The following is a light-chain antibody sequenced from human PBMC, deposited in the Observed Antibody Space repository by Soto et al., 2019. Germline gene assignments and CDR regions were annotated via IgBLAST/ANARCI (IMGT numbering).Light chain of an antibody. Sequence: DIERTQSPCTFSASVGDRVTITGRASQNMSSWLAWYQQKPGTAPKLLIHDATSLESGVPSRFSGTGSGTQFTLTISSLQPEDFATYYCQQHYTYTWTFGQGTKVDNK. V-gene: IGKV1-5*01. CDR1: QNMSSW. J-gene: IGKJ1*01. CDR3: QQHYTYTWT. CDR2: DAT.